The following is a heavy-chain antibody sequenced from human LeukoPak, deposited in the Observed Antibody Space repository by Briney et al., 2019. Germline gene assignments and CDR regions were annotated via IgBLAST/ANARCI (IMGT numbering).Heavy chain of an antibody. D-gene: IGHD3-22*01. CDR1: GFTFSSYW. CDR2: IKQDGSEK. V-gene: IGHV3-7*01. CDR3: ARGVQYYYDSRGAFDI. J-gene: IGHJ3*02. Sequence: GGSLRLSCASGFTFSSYWMSWVCQAPGKGLEWVANIKQDGSEKYYVDSVKGRFTISRDNAKNSLYLQMNSLRAEDTAVYYCARGVQYYYDSRGAFDIWGQGTMVTVSS.